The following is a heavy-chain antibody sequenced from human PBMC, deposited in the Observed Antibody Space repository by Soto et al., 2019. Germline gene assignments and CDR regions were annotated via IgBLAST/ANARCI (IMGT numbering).Heavy chain of an antibody. J-gene: IGHJ4*02. CDR3: ATMNGYFEY. V-gene: IGHV3-23*01. CDR1: GFRFSSYS. D-gene: IGHD3-22*01. Sequence: HPGGSLRLSCADSGFRFSSYSMSWVRQTPGKGLEWVAAITATGDRTYYADSVTGRFTISRDNSKKTHYLQMTSLRAEDTAMYYCATMNGYFEYWGKGTPVTVSS. CDR2: ITATGDRT.